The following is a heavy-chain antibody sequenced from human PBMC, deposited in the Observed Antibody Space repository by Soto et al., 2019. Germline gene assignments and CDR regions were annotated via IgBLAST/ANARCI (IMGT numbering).Heavy chain of an antibody. Sequence: SETLSLTCTVSGGSISSYYWSWIRQPPGKGLEWIGYIYYSGSTNYNPSLKSRVTISLDTSKNQFSLKLTSVTGADTAVYFCATGDQSNYLAFDYWGQGTQVTVSS. CDR3: ATGDQSNYLAFDY. V-gene: IGHV4-59*01. J-gene: IGHJ4*02. CDR1: GGSISSYY. D-gene: IGHD1-7*01. CDR2: IYYSGST.